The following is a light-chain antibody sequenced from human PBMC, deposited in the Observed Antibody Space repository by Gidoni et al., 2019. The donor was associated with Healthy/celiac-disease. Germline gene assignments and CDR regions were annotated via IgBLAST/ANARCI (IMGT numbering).Light chain of an antibody. J-gene: IGKJ2*01. CDR3: MQALQTLLMYT. CDR1: QSVLHSNGYNY. Sequence: DIVMTQSPLSLPVTPGEPASISCRSSQSVLHSNGYNYLDWYLQKPGQSPQLLIYLGSNRASGVPDRFSGSGSGTDFTLKISRVEAEDVGVYYCMQALQTLLMYTFGQGTKLEIK. V-gene: IGKV2-28*01. CDR2: LGS.